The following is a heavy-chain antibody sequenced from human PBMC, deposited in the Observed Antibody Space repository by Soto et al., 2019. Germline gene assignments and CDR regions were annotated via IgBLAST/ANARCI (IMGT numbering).Heavy chain of an antibody. D-gene: IGHD6-13*01. CDR1: GFTFSGSA. CDR2: IRSKANSYAT. J-gene: IGHJ3*02. Sequence: EVQLVESGGGLVQPGGSLKLSCAASGFTFSGSAMHWVRQASGKGLEWVGRIRSKANSYATAYAASVNGRFTISRDDSKNTAYLQMNSLKTEDTAVYYCTRHTSSSYRDDAFDIWGQGTMVTVSS. CDR3: TRHTSSSYRDDAFDI. V-gene: IGHV3-73*01.